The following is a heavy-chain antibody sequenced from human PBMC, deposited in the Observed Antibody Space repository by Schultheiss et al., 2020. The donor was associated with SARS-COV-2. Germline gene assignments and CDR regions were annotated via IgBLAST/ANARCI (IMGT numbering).Heavy chain of an antibody. CDR3: AKGQYRRDNMVRGRQLHQTYYYYGMDV. D-gene: IGHD3-10*01. V-gene: IGHV1-2*06. Sequence: ASVKVSCKASGYTFTGYYMHWVRQAPGQGLEWMGRINPNSGGTNYAQKFQGRVTMTRDTSISTAYMELSRLRSDDTAVYYCAKGQYRRDNMVRGRQLHQTYYYYGMDVWGQGTTVTVSS. CDR2: INPNSGGT. J-gene: IGHJ6*02. CDR1: GYTFTGYY.